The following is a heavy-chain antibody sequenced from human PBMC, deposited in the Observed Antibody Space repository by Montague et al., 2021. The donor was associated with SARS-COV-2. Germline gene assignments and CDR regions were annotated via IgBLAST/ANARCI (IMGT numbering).Heavy chain of an antibody. CDR2: LRGSDGMT. Sequence: SLRLSWAASGFTFNDHPMAWVRQAPGGGLEWVSALRGSDGMTYYADSVKGRFTISSDISDNTLFLQMNNLRAEDTAIYFCAKTLLLGGSSWTSTTWYFDLWGRGTLVTVSS. V-gene: IGHV3-23*01. J-gene: IGHJ2*01. CDR1: GFTFNDHP. D-gene: IGHD6-13*01. CDR3: AKTLLLGGSSWTSTTWYFDL.